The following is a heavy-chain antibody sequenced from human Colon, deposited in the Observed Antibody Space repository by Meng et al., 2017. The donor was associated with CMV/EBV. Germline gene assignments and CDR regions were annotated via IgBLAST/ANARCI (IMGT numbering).Heavy chain of an antibody. CDR2: IRGKNSGGTT. Sequence: GESLKISCTVSGFSAGDSFMTWVRQAPGKGLEWVGFIRGKNSGGTTEYAASVKGRFTISRDESNSVTYLQMNSLRIEDTAIYYCTRCGINCYLDYWGQGTLVTVSS. CDR1: GFSAGDSF. V-gene: IGHV3-49*04. D-gene: IGHD2-15*01. J-gene: IGHJ4*03. CDR3: TRCGINCYLDY.